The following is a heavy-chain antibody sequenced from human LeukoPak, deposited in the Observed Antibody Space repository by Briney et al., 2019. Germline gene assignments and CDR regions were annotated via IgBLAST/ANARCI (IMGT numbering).Heavy chain of an antibody. CDR3: ARLGSFRRLFYRGNWFDP. J-gene: IGHJ5*02. CDR1: GGSISSYY. D-gene: IGHD3-10*01. V-gene: IGHV4-59*08. CDR2: IYYSGST. Sequence: SETLSLTCTVSGGSISSYYWSWIRQPPGKGLEWIGYIYYSGSTNYNPSLKSRVTISVDTSKNQFSLKLSSVTAADTAVYYCARLGSFRRLFYRGNWFDPWGQGTLVTVSS.